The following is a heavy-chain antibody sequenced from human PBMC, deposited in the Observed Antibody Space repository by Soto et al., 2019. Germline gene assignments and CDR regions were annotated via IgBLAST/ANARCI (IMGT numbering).Heavy chain of an antibody. D-gene: IGHD2-2*02. V-gene: IGHV4-59*01. CDR2: IYYSGST. J-gene: IGHJ5*02. CDR3: ATTYLVPAAISGWFDP. CDR1: GGSISSYY. Sequence: PSETLSLTCTVSGGSISSYYWSWIRQPPGKGLEWIGYIYYSGSTNYNPSLKSRVTISVDTSKNQFSLKLSSVTAADTAVYYCATTYLVPAAISGWFDPWGQGTLVTVSS.